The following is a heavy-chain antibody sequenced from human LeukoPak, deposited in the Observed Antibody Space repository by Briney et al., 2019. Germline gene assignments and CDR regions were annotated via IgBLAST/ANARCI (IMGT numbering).Heavy chain of an antibody. J-gene: IGHJ3*02. CDR1: GYTFTGYY. V-gene: IGHV1-2*02. CDR3: ASHLLSLQQLVMGDALDI. D-gene: IGHD6-13*01. CDR2: INPKSGDT. Sequence: ASVKVSCKASGYTFTGYYIHWVRQAPGQGLEWMGWINPKSGDTKYAQNFQGRVTMTRDTSISTAYMELSSLRSDDTAVYYCASHLLSLQQLVMGDALDIWGQGTMVT.